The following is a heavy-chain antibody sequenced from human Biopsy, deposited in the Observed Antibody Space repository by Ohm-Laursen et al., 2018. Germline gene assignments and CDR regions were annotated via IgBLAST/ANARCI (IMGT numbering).Heavy chain of an antibody. CDR3: ARGRRTSGWPYFDN. J-gene: IGHJ4*03. CDR1: GDSLTSGPEN. Sequence: SETLSLTCTVSGDSLTSGPENWSWIRQSPGQGLEYIGFIYSGGNTNYNPSLKNRVTMSVDTSKNQFYLKLYSVTAADTAVYYCARGRRTSGWPYFDNWGQGTTVIVAS. CDR2: IYSGGNT. D-gene: IGHD6-19*01. V-gene: IGHV4-61*01.